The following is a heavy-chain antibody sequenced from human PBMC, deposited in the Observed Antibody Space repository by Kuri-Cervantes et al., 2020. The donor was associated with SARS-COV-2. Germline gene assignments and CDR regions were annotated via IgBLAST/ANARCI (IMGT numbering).Heavy chain of an antibody. CDR1: GFTFSGHW. V-gene: IGHV3-74*01. CDR3: VRDGDHWNFDY. D-gene: IGHD1-1*01. Sequence: GESLKISCAASGFTFSGHWIHWVRQAPGKGLVWVSRINPDRSYTNNADSVKGRFTLYRDNAKNMLFLQMNSLRAEDTAVYYCVRDGDHWNFDYWGQGTLVTVSS. J-gene: IGHJ4*02. CDR2: INPDRSYT.